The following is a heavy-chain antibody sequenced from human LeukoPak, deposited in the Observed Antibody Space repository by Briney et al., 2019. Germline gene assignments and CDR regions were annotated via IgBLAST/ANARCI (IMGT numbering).Heavy chain of an antibody. CDR1: GFTVSSNY. CDR3: ARDHGDSGSPRLDFDY. J-gene: IGHJ4*02. Sequence: PGGSLRLSCAASGFTVSSNYMRWVRQAPGKGLEWVSVIYSGGSTYYADSVKGRFTISRDNSKNTLYLQMNSLRAEDTAVYYCARDHGDSGSPRLDFDYWGQGTLVTVSS. V-gene: IGHV3-66*01. D-gene: IGHD1-26*01. CDR2: IYSGGST.